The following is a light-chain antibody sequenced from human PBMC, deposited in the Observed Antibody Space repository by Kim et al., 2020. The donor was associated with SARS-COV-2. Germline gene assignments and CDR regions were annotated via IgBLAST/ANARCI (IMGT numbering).Light chain of an antibody. J-gene: IGKJ5*01. CDR2: DAS. CDR3: QQRRNWPIT. V-gene: IGKV3-11*01. CDR1: QSVSIY. Sequence: PGERVTLSCRASQSVSIYLAWYQQKPGQAPRLLIYDASNRATGIPARFSGSGSGTDFTLTISSLEPEDFAIYYCQQRRNWPITFGQGTRLEIK.